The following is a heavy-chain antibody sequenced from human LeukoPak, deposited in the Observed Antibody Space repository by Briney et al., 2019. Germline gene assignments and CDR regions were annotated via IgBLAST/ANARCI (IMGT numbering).Heavy chain of an antibody. V-gene: IGHV3-30-3*01. D-gene: IGHD2-2*01. J-gene: IGHJ3*02. CDR2: ISSDGSIK. CDR1: GFTFSRHA. Sequence: GGSLRLSCAASGFTFSRHAMHWVRQAPGKGLEWVAIISSDGSIKYYADSVKGRFTISRDNAKNTLYLPMNSLRAEDTAVYYCARESYCSSTSCPDAFDIWGQGTMVTVSS. CDR3: ARESYCSSTSCPDAFDI.